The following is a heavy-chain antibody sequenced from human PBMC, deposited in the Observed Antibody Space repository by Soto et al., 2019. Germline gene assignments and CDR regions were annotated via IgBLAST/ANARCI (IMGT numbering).Heavy chain of an antibody. Sequence: SVKVSCKVAGYRFTTYGINWVRQAPGQGLEWVGWFNPDNQNTNYAQKFQDRVSLTTDSSTNTAYMELRDLRSDDTAVYYCARVRFGDPFDFWGQGSLVTGS. V-gene: IGHV1-18*01. J-gene: IGHJ4*02. CDR1: GYRFTTYG. CDR3: ARVRFGDPFDF. CDR2: FNPDNQNT. D-gene: IGHD3-16*01.